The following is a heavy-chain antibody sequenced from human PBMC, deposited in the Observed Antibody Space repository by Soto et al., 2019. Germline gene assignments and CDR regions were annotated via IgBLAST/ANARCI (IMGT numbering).Heavy chain of an antibody. J-gene: IGHJ4*02. CDR1: GGSISSGGYY. Sequence: QVQLQESGPGLVKPSQTLSLTCTVSGGSISSGGYYWSWIRQHPGKGLEWIGYIYYNGDTYYNPSLKSRVSISIDTCKNQFSLRLTSVTAADTAVYYCARSNRDNWGSPDYFDYWGQGTLVTFSS. CDR2: IYYNGDT. V-gene: IGHV4-31*03. CDR3: ARSNRDNWGSPDYFDY. D-gene: IGHD7-27*01.